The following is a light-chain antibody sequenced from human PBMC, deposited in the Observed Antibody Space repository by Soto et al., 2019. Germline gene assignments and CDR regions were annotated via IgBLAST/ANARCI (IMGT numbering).Light chain of an antibody. V-gene: IGKV3-20*01. J-gene: IGKJ1*01. CDR1: QSVSSTY. CDR3: QHYGSTPWS. Sequence: EVVLTQSPGTLSLSPGERATLSCRASQSVSSTYLAWYQQRPGQAPRLLIYGASTRATDIPDRISGSGSGTDFTLTVRRLEPEDFAVYYCQHYGSTPWSFGQGTKVEIK. CDR2: GAS.